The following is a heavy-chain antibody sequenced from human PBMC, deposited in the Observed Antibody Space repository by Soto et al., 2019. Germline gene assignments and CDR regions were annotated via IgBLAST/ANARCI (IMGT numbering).Heavy chain of an antibody. V-gene: IGHV4-31*11. Sequence: SETLSLTCAVSGGSIRSGGYYWTWIRQHPGKGLEWIGYIYYTGSTYYNPSLKSRVTISVDTSKNQFSLKLSSVTAADTAVYYCARASLGYCSSTSCRSNWFDPWGQGTLVTVSS. CDR3: ARASLGYCSSTSCRSNWFDP. CDR2: IYYTGST. CDR1: GGSIRSGGYY. J-gene: IGHJ5*02. D-gene: IGHD2-2*01.